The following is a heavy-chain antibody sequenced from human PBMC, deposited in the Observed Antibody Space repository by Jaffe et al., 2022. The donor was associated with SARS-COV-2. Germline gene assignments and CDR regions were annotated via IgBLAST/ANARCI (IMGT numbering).Heavy chain of an antibody. V-gene: IGHV3-15*01. J-gene: IGHJ5*02. CDR1: GFTFSNAW. CDR2: IKSKTDGGTT. CDR3: TTDGSKVKSGSGWSYNWFDP. D-gene: IGHD6-19*01. Sequence: EVQLVESGGGLVKPGGSLRLSCAASGFTFSNAWMSWVRQAPGKGLEWVGRIKSKTDGGTTDYAAPVKGRFTISRDDSKNTLYLQMNSLKTEDTAVYYCTTDGSKVKSGSGWSYNWFDPWGQGTLVTVSS.